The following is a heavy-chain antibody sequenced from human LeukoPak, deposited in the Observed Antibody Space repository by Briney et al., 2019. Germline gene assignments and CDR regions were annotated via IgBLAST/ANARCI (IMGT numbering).Heavy chain of an antibody. CDR1: GYTFTSYG. J-gene: IGHJ4*02. D-gene: IGHD3-22*01. Sequence: ASVKVSCKASGYTFTSYGISWVRQAPGQGLEWMGWISAYNGNTNYAQKLQGRVTMTTDTSTSTAYMGLRSLRSDDTAVYYCARVPISSGYYWYYFDYWGQGTLVTVSS. V-gene: IGHV1-18*01. CDR2: ISAYNGNT. CDR3: ARVPISSGYYWYYFDY.